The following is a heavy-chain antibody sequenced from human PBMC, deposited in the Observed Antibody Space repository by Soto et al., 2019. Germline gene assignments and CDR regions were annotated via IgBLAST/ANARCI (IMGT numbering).Heavy chain of an antibody. Sequence: QEQLVQSGAEVKKPGASVKVSCKTSGYTFTDYDINWVRQATGQGLEWIGWMNANSGETGYAQKFQGRVTMTRSASLRTAYLELSSLRSEDTAVYYCARVAVAARTRWYNWFDPWGQGTLVTVSS. J-gene: IGHJ5*02. V-gene: IGHV1-8*01. D-gene: IGHD2-15*01. CDR3: ARVAVAARTRWYNWFDP. CDR1: GYTFTDYD. CDR2: MNANSGET.